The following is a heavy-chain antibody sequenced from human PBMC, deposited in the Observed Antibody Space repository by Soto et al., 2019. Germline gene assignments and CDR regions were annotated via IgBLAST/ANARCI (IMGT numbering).Heavy chain of an antibody. CDR1: GFTFSSYS. D-gene: IGHD3-3*01. J-gene: IGHJ6*02. CDR3: ARDRYSYYDFWSGSLPYYYYGMDV. V-gene: IGHV3-21*01. Sequence: PGGSLRLSCAASGFTFSSYSMNWVRQAPGKGLEWVSSISSSSSYMYYADSVKGRFTISRDNAKNSLYLQMNSLRAEDTAVYYCARDRYSYYDFWSGSLPYYYYGMDVWGQGTTVTVSS. CDR2: ISSSSSYM.